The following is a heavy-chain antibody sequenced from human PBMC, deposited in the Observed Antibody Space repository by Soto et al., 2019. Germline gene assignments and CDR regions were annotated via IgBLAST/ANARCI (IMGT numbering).Heavy chain of an antibody. CDR1: GGSFSGYY. D-gene: IGHD3-9*01. J-gene: IGHJ4*02. CDR3: ARGQTPSYDILTGYSSFFDY. V-gene: IGHV4-34*01. CDR2: INHSGST. Sequence: SETLSLTCAVYGGSFSGYYWSWIRQPPGKGLEWIGEINHSGSTNYNPSLKSRVTISVDTSKNQFSLKLSSVTAADTAVYYCARGQTPSYDILTGYSSFFDYWGQGTLVT.